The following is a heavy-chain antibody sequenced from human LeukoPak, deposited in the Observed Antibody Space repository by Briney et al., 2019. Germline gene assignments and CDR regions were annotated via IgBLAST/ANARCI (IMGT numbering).Heavy chain of an antibody. D-gene: IGHD3-16*02. J-gene: IGHJ6*03. CDR1: GDSINNYY. V-gene: IGHV4-59*01. CDR3: ARTDGNSFYPYYYMDV. Sequence: SETLSLTCSVSGDSINNYYWSWIRQPPGKGLEWIGYIYYTGSTNYNPSFKSRVTISVDTSKNQFSLKVNSVTAADTALYYCARTDGNSFYPYYYMDVWGKGTTVTVSS. CDR2: IYYTGST.